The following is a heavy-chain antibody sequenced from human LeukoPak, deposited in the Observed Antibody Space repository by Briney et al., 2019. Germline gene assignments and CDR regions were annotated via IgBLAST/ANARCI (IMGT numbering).Heavy chain of an antibody. Sequence: GGSLRLSCAASGFTFSSYAMRWVRQAPGKGLEWVAVVSYGGSNKYYANSVKGRFTISRDKSKNTLHLQMNSLRAEDTAIYYCARDPSFAVGATFDFWGQGTLVTVSS. CDR1: GFTFSSYA. D-gene: IGHD1-26*01. CDR2: VSYGGSNK. V-gene: IGHV3-30*04. CDR3: ARDPSFAVGATFDF. J-gene: IGHJ5*01.